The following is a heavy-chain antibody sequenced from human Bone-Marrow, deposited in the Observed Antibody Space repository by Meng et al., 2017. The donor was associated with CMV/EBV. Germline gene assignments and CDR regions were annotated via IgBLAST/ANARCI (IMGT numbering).Heavy chain of an antibody. V-gene: IGHV3-30-3*01. Sequence: GESLKISCAVSGFTFFSYAMHWVRQAPGKGLEWVAVISYDGGNKYYADFVKGRFTISRDNSRDTLFLQMSSLRAEDTAVYYCARGLLYCGGDCYTNYFDFWGRGTLVTVSS. CDR1: GFTFFSYA. CDR3: ARGLLYCGGDCYTNYFDF. D-gene: IGHD2-21*01. J-gene: IGHJ2*01. CDR2: ISYDGGNK.